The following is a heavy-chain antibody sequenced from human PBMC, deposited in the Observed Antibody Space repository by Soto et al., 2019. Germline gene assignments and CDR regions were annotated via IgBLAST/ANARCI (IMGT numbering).Heavy chain of an antibody. V-gene: IGHV5-10-1*01. CDR1: GYTFTDFW. CDR3: ARRGYHVSLGYYYAMDL. CDR2: IDPPDSYT. J-gene: IGHJ6*02. Sequence: RGESLKISCKGVGYTFTDFWISWVRQKPGKGLEWMGKIDPPDSYTNYSPSFQGHVTISVDRSTNTAYLQWSSLKASDTAMYYCARRGYHVSLGYYYAMDLWGQGTPVTVSS. D-gene: IGHD5-12*01.